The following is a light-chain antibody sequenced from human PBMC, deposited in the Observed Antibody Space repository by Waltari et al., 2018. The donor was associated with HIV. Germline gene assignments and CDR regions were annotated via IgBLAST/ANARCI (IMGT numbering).Light chain of an antibody. CDR2: RNN. Sequence: QAGLTQPPSVSKGLRQTATLPCTGNTNNVGNQGAAWPQQHQGHPPKLLSYRNNNRPSGISERFSASRSGNTASLTITGLQPEDEADYYCSAWDSSLSAKVFGGGTKLTVL. V-gene: IGLV10-54*04. CDR3: SAWDSSLSAKV. CDR1: TNNVGNQG. J-gene: IGLJ3*02.